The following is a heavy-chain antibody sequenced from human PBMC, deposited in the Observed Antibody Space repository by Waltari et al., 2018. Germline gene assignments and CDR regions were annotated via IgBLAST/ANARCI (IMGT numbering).Heavy chain of an antibody. CDR1: GGTFSSYA. CDR3: AVHYYDSSGYYYYFDY. D-gene: IGHD3-22*01. V-gene: IGHV1-69*13. J-gene: IGHJ4*02. Sequence: QVQLVQSVAEVKKPGSSVKVSCKASGGTFSSYAISWVRQAPGQGLEWMGGIIPIFGTANYAQKFQGRVTITADESTSTAYMELSSLRSEDTAVYYCAVHYYDSSGYYYYFDYWGQGTLVTVSS. CDR2: IIPIFGTA.